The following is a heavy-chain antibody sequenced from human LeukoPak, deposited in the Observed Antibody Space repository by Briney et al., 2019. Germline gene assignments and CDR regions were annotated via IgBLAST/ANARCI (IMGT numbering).Heavy chain of an antibody. CDR3: ARCKDYYVSGSYYKTFDY. CDR1: GDSISSSSYY. CDR2: IPYSGST. Sequence: SSETLSLTCTVSGDSISSSSYYWGWIRQPPGKGLEWIGSIPYSGSTYYNPSLKSRVTISVDTSKNQFSLKLSSVTAEDTAVYYCARCKDYYVSGSYYKTFDYWGQGTLVTVSS. D-gene: IGHD3-10*01. V-gene: IGHV4-39*07. J-gene: IGHJ4*02.